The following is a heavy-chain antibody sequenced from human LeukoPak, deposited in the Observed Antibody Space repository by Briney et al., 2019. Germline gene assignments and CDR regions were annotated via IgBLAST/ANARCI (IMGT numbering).Heavy chain of an antibody. CDR1: GFTFSSYE. Sequence: GGSLRLSCAASGFTFSSYEMNWVRQAPGKGLEWVSVLSNSGSSTFYADSVKGRFTISRDNSRNTLYLQMNSLRAEDTAIYYCAKRPSGEWGAHFDYWGQGTLVTVSS. V-gene: IGHV3-23*01. CDR3: AKRPSGEWGAHFDY. D-gene: IGHD3-10*01. J-gene: IGHJ4*02. CDR2: LSNSGSST.